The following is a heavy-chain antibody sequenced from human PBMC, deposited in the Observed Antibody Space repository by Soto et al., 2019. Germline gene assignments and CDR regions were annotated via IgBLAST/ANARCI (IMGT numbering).Heavy chain of an antibody. CDR3: ATGPRATGRITIFGVAYRSYWFDP. V-gene: IGHV1-24*01. J-gene: IGHJ5*02. CDR2: FDPEDGET. CDR1: GYTLTELS. Sequence: ASVKVSCKVSGYTLTELSMHWVRQAPGKGLEWMGGFDPEDGETIYAQKFQGRVTMTEDTSTDTAYMELSSLRSEDTAVYYCATGPRATGRITIFGVAYRSYWFDPWGQGTLVTVSS. D-gene: IGHD3-3*01.